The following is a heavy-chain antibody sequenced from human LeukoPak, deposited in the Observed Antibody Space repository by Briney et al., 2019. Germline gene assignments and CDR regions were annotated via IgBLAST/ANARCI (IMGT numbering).Heavy chain of an antibody. CDR1: GYSISSGYY. CDR2: IYHGGST. V-gene: IGHV4-38-2*01. CDR3: ARMGSMSLLLGGFDY. Sequence: SETLSLTCAVSGYSISSGYYWGWIRQPPGKGLEWIGSIYHGGSTYYNPSLKSRVTISVDTSKNQFSLKLSSVTAADTAVYYCARMGSMSLLLGGFDYWGQGTLVTVSS. D-gene: IGHD2-15*01. J-gene: IGHJ4*02.